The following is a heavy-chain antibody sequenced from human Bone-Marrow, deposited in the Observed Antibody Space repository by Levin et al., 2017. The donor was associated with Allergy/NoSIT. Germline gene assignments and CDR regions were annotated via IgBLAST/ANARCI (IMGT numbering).Heavy chain of an antibody. J-gene: IGHJ4*02. CDR2: INPNSGGA. V-gene: IGHV1-2*02. Sequence: ASVKVSCKTSGYTFTDNYIHWVRQAPGQGLQWMGWINPNSGGATYAPKFQGRVTMTRDTSISTAYMELRGLRSDDTAVFYCAKVSGFGDLFLDYSDYWGQGTLVTVSS. D-gene: IGHD3-10*01. CDR3: AKVSGFGDLFLDYSDY. CDR1: GYTFTDNY.